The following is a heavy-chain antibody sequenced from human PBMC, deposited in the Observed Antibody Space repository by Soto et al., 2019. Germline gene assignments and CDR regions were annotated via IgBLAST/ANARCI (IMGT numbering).Heavy chain of an antibody. V-gene: IGHV1-3*01. CDR1: GYTFTSYA. Sequence: QVQLVQSGAEVKKPGDSVKVSCKASGYTFTSYAMHWVRQAPGQRLEWMGWINAGNGNTKYSQKFQGRVTITRDTSASTAYMELSSLRSEDTAVYYCARGPDCSSWVYYYYGMDVWGQGTTVTVSS. D-gene: IGHD6-13*01. CDR2: INAGNGNT. J-gene: IGHJ6*02. CDR3: ARGPDCSSWVYYYYGMDV.